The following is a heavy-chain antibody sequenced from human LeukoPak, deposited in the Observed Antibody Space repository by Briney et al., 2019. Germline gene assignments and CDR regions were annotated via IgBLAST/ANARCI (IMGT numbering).Heavy chain of an antibody. CDR2: IYYSGST. V-gene: IGHV4-39*01. J-gene: IGHJ4*02. D-gene: IGHD3-22*01. Sequence: SETLSLTCTVSGGSISTGGYYWGWIRQPPGKGLEWIGSIYYSGSTYYNPSLKSRVTISVDTSKNQFSLKLSSVTAADTAVYYCARLDLGYYYDSSGPDQFDYWGQGTLVTVSS. CDR3: ARLDLGYYYDSSGPDQFDY. CDR1: GGSISTGGYY.